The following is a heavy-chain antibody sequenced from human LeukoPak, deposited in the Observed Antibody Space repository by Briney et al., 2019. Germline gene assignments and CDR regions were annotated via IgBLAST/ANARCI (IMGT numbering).Heavy chain of an antibody. Sequence: PGRSLRLSCAASGFIFRGYGMYWVRQAPGKGLEWGAVIWFDGSYKNYAESVRGRFMISRDNSNNMLFLDMNSLRDEDTAVYYCARGYKAPGHYYYMDVWGKGTTVSVSS. J-gene: IGHJ6*03. V-gene: IGHV3-33*01. CDR1: GFIFRGYG. CDR3: ARGYKAPGHYYYMDV. D-gene: IGHD5-24*01. CDR2: IWFDGSYK.